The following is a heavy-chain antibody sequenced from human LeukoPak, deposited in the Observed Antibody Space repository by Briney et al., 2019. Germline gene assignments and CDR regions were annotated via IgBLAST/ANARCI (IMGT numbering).Heavy chain of an antibody. D-gene: IGHD1-26*01. J-gene: IGHJ4*02. CDR3: ARLHSGSYRFDY. CDR1: GMSLSIGEMC. Sequence: ESGPTLVKPTQTLTLTCTFSGMSLSIGEMCVSWIRQPPGKALEWLARIDGDDDKYYSTSLKTRLTVFKVTSKDQVVLTMTDMDPVDTATYYCARLHSGSYRFDYWGQGILVTVSS. CDR2: IDGDDDK. V-gene: IGHV2-70*11.